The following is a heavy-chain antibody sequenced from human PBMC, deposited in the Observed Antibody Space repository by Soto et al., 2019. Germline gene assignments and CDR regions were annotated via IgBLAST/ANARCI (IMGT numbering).Heavy chain of an antibody. D-gene: IGHD6-19*01. CDR1: GFTFSSYA. CDR3: ARERPPSYKYSSGWSLRY. J-gene: IGHJ4*02. CDR2: ISYDGSNK. V-gene: IGHV3-30-3*01. Sequence: GGSLRLSCAASGFTFSSYAMHWVRQAPGKGLEWVAVISYDGSNKYYADSVKGRFTISRDNSKNTLYLQMNSLRAEDTAVYYCARERPPSYKYSSGWSLRYWGQGTLVTVSS.